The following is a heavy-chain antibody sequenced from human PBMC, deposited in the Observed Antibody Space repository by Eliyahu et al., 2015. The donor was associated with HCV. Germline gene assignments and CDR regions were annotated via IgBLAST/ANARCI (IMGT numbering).Heavy chain of an antibody. Sequence: EVQLVESGGGLVQPGGSLRLSCAASGFTXSXYWMHWVRQAPGKGLVWVSRINSDGSSTSYADSVKGRFTISRDNAKNTLYLQMNSLRAEDTAVYYCASVHDYAGRDAFDIWGQGTMVTVSS. J-gene: IGHJ3*02. CDR1: GFTXSXYW. CDR2: INSDGSST. CDR3: ASVHDYAGRDAFDI. V-gene: IGHV3-74*01. D-gene: IGHD4-23*01.